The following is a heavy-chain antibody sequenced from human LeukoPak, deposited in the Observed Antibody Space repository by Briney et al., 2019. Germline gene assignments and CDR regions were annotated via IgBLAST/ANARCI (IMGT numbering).Heavy chain of an antibody. CDR3: ARDGERITMIVVVPPVGWYFDL. Sequence: GGSLRLSCAASRFTFSNFAMSWVRQAPGKGLEWVSAISGSGGSTYYADSVKGRFTISRDNSKNALFLQMNSLRAEDTAVYYCARDGERITMIVVVPPVGWYFDLWGRGTLVTVSS. V-gene: IGHV3-23*01. CDR2: ISGSGGST. D-gene: IGHD3-22*01. J-gene: IGHJ2*01. CDR1: RFTFSNFA.